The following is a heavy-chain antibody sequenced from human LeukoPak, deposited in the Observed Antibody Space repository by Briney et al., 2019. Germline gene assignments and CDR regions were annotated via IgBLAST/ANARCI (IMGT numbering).Heavy chain of an antibody. CDR3: ARDRFQVGYYYYYYMDV. CDR1: GFTFSSYW. J-gene: IGHJ6*03. Sequence: GGSLRLSCAASGFTFSSYWMHWVRQAPGKGLVWVSRIKSDGSSTSYADSVKGRFTISRDNAKNTLYLQMNSLRADDTAVYYCARDRFQVGYYYYYYMDVWGKGTTVTVSS. CDR2: IKSDGSST. D-gene: IGHD2-15*01. V-gene: IGHV3-74*01.